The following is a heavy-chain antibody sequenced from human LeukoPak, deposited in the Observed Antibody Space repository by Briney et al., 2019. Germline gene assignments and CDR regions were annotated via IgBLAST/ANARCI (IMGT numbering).Heavy chain of an antibody. D-gene: IGHD4-17*01. V-gene: IGHV4-39*07. CDR2: IYYSGST. CDR3: AKYSFGDYDFDY. J-gene: IGHJ4*02. Sequence: SETLSLTCTVSGGSISSSSYYWGWIRQPPGKGLEWIGSIYYSGSTYYNPSLKSRVTISVDTSKNQFSLKLSSVTAADTAVYYCAKYSFGDYDFDYWGQGTLVTVSS. CDR1: GGSISSSSYY.